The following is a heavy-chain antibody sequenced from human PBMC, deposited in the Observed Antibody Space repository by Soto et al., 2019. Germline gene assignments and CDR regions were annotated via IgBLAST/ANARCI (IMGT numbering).Heavy chain of an antibody. CDR3: ARDPTKGNWNYALAEWFDP. CDR2: ISAYNGNT. D-gene: IGHD1-7*01. Sequence: ASVKVSCKASGYTLTSYGISWVRQAPGQGLEWMGWISAYNGNTNYAQKLQGRVTMTTDTSTSTAYMELRSLRSDDTAVYYCARDPTKGNWNYALAEWFDPWGQGTLGT. CDR1: GYTLTSYG. V-gene: IGHV1-18*01. J-gene: IGHJ5*02.